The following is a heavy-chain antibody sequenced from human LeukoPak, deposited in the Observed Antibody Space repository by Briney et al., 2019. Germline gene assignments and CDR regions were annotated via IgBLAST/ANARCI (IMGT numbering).Heavy chain of an antibody. J-gene: IGHJ6*03. CDR1: GGTFSSYA. CDR3: ARGGITIFGVVQPSYYYMDV. V-gene: IGHV1-69*05. CDR2: IIPIFGTA. Sequence: GASVKVSCKASGGTFSSYAISWVRQAPGQGLEWMGGIIPIFGTANYAQKFQGRVTMTRDTSISTAYMELSRLGSDDTAVYYCARGGITIFGVVQPSYYYMDVWGKGTTVTVSS. D-gene: IGHD3-3*01.